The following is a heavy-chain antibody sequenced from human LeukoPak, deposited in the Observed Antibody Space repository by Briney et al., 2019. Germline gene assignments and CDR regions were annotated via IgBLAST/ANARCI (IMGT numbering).Heavy chain of an antibody. CDR2: IYHSGST. D-gene: IGHD6-13*01. CDR3: ARTGYSSSWYVGN. Sequence: TTSQTLSLTCTVSGGSISSGGYYWSWIRQPPGKGLEWIGYIYHSGSTYYNPSLKSRVTISVDRSKNQFSLKLSSVTAADTAVYYCARTGYSSSWYVGNWGQGTLVTVSS. J-gene: IGHJ4*02. CDR1: GGSISSGGYY. V-gene: IGHV4-30-2*01.